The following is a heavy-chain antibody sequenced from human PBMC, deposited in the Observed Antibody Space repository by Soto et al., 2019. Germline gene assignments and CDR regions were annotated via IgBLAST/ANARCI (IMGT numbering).Heavy chain of an antibody. CDR2: VSHDGRNT. CDR3: AMGGRQWLVTSDFNY. J-gene: IGHJ4*01. CDR1: GFTFSDYA. V-gene: IGHV3-30*03. D-gene: IGHD6-19*01. Sequence: VQLVESGGGVVQPGRSLRLSCAASGFTFSDYAMHWVRQAPGKGLEWVAVVSHDGRNTHYADSVKGRFTISRDSSKNTVSLEMTILRAEDTSAYYCAMGGRQWLVTSDFNYWGHGGLVIVTS.